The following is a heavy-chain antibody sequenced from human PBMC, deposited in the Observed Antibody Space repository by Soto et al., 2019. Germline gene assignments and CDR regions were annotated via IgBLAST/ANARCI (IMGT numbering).Heavy chain of an antibody. J-gene: IGHJ6*03. CDR1: GFTFSSYW. CDR3: ARDHDFWSGYYYSYYYYMDV. Sequence: GESLKISCAASGFTFSSYWMSWVRQAPGKGLEWVANIKQDGSEKYYVDSVKGRFTISRDNAKNSLYLQMNSLRAEDTAVYYCARDHDFWSGYYYSYYYYMDVWGKGTTVTVSS. V-gene: IGHV3-7*01. CDR2: IKQDGSEK. D-gene: IGHD3-3*01.